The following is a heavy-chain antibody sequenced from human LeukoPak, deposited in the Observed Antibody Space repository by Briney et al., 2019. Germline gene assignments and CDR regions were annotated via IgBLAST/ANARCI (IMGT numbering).Heavy chain of an antibody. V-gene: IGHV1-69*13. J-gene: IGHJ6*02. Sequence: ASVKVSCKASGDTLSNYAISWVRQAPGQGLEWMGGITPTSDTTYYARKLQGRVTITADGTTSTAYMELRRLRSEDTAVYYCARTRSLLLGGMDVWGQGTTVTVSS. CDR1: GDTLSNYA. CDR2: ITPTSDTT. D-gene: IGHD4-17*01. CDR3: ARTRSLLLGGMDV.